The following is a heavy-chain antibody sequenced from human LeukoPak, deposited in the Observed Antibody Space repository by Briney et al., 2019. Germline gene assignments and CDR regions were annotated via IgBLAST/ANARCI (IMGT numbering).Heavy chain of an antibody. J-gene: IGHJ3*02. CDR2: INPSGGST. CDR3: ASSVPAAIFNGAFDI. CDR1: GYTFTSYY. Sequence: ASVKVSRKASGYTFTSYYMHWVRQAPGQGLEWMGIINPSGGSTSYAQKFQGRVTMTRDTSTSTVYMELSSLRSEDTAVYYCASSVPAAIFNGAFDIWGQGTMVTVSS. D-gene: IGHD2-2*01. V-gene: IGHV1-46*01.